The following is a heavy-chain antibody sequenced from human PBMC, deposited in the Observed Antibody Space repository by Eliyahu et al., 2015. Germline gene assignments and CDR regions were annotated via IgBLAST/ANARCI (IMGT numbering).Heavy chain of an antibody. Sequence: EVQLVESGGGLVQPXGSLRLSCXASGFTFSNYWMHWVRQAPGKGLVWVSRINTDGSRTNYADSVKGRFTISRDNAKNTLYLQMNSLRPEDTAVYYCWVGDYSLWGWFDPWGQGTLVTVSS. V-gene: IGHV3-74*01. CDR2: INTDGSRT. CDR1: GFTFSNYW. J-gene: IGHJ5*02. D-gene: IGHD4-11*01. CDR3: WVGDYSLWGWFDP.